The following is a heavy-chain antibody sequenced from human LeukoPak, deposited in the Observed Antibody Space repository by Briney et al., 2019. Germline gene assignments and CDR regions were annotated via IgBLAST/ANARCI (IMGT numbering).Heavy chain of an antibody. V-gene: IGHV3-53*01. J-gene: IGHJ4*02. CDR1: GFTVSSNY. CDR2: IYSGGST. Sequence: GGSLRLSCAASGFTVSSNYMSWVRQAPGKGLEGVSVIYSGGSTYYADPVKGRFTISRDISKNTLYLQMNGLRAEDTAVYYCAREVRGYYFDYWGQGTLVTVSS. D-gene: IGHD3-22*01. CDR3: AREVRGYYFDY.